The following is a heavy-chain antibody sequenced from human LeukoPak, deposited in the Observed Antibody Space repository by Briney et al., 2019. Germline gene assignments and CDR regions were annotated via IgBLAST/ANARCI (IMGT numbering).Heavy chain of an antibody. CDR3: ARARGGSGSYGPFEY. V-gene: IGHV4-4*07. D-gene: IGHD1-26*01. CDR1: GGSISTYY. Sequence: SETLSLTCNVSGGSISTYYWSWIRQPAGKGLEWIGRINTSGNTNYNPSLKSRVTMSVDASKNQFSLNLSSVTAADTAVYYCARARGGSGSYGPFEYWGQGTLVTVSS. J-gene: IGHJ4*02. CDR2: INTSGNT.